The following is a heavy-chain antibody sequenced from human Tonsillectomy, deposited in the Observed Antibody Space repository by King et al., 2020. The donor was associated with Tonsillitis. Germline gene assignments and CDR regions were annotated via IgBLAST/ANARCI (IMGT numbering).Heavy chain of an antibody. Sequence: VQLVESGGGVVQPGRSLRLSCAASGFTFSSYGMHWVRQAPGKGLEGVAVIWYDGSNKYFADSVKGRFSISRENSKNTLFLQMNSLRAEDTAVYYCARDYDFWSGYQNAFDIWGQGTMVTVSS. J-gene: IGHJ3*02. V-gene: IGHV3-33*01. D-gene: IGHD3-3*01. CDR1: GFTFSSYG. CDR3: ARDYDFWSGYQNAFDI. CDR2: IWYDGSNK.